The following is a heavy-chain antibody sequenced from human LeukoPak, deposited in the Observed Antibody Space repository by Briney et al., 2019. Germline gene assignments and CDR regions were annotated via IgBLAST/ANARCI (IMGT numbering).Heavy chain of an antibody. CDR3: ARENYYRSGSPFDY. Sequence: SETLSLTCTVSSGSIRSYYWTWIRRPPGKGLGGIGYSSSMGNTNYNPSLKRRATISLDTTKTQISLKITSITAADTTIYYCARENYYRSGSPFDYWGEGKLVTVSS. D-gene: IGHD3-10*01. CDR2: SSSMGNT. J-gene: IGHJ4*02. CDR1: SGSIRSYY. V-gene: IGHV4-59*01.